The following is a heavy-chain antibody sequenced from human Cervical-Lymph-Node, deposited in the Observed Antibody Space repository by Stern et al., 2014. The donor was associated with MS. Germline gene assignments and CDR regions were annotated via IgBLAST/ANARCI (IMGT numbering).Heavy chain of an antibody. CDR2: IWHSGST. CDR1: GGSITNGNW. CDR3: VRRGGQQLVHFDY. V-gene: IGHV4-4*02. J-gene: IGHJ4*02. D-gene: IGHD6-13*01. Sequence: QVQLQESGPGLVKPSETLSLTCAVSGGSITNGNWWSWVRQSPGKGLEWIGEIWHSGSTTYNPSLEGRVTMSVDKSKNQLSLNLNSVTAADTAMYYCVRRGGQQLVHFDYWGQGTLVIVSP.